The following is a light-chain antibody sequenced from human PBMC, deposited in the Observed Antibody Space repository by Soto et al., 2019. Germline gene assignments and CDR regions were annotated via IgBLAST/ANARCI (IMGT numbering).Light chain of an antibody. CDR2: AAT. CDR3: QKSYSNPRT. J-gene: IGKJ1*01. Sequence: DIQMTQSPSSLSASIGDRVTITCRASQSISSYLNWYQHKPGKAPNLLIYAATTLQSGVPSRFSGSGSGTDFTLTISSLQPEDFATYYCQKSYSNPRTCGQGTKGDIK. V-gene: IGKV1-39*01. CDR1: QSISSY.